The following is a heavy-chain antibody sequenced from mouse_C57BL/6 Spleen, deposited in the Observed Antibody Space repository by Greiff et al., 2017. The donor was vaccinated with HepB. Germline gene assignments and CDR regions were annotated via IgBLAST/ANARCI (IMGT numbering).Heavy chain of an antibody. V-gene: IGHV1-81*01. CDR1: GYTFTSYG. D-gene: IGHD2-2*01. J-gene: IGHJ3*01. CDR2: IYPRSGNT. CDR3: AREGYGSSWFAY. Sequence: VQLQQSGAELARPGASVKLSCKASGYTFTSYGISWVKQRTGQGLEWIGEIYPRSGNTYYNEKFKGKATLTADKSSSTAYMELRSLTSEDSAVYFCAREGYGSSWFAYWGQGTLVTVSA.